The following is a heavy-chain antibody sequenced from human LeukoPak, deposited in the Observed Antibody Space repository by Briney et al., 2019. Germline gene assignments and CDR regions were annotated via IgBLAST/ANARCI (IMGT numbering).Heavy chain of an antibody. CDR2: INPNSGGT. CDR3: ARDHGVRGMTRFDP. Sequence: GASVKVSCKASGYTFTSYAMNWVRQAPGQGLEWMGWINPNSGGTNYAQKFQGRVTVTRDTSISTAYMELSRLRSDDTAVYYCARDHGVRGMTRFDPWGQGTLVTVSS. CDR1: GYTFTSYA. D-gene: IGHD3-10*01. V-gene: IGHV1-2*02. J-gene: IGHJ5*02.